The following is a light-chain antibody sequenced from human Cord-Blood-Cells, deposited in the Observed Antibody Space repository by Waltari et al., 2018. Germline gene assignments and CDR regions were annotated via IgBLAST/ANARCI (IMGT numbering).Light chain of an antibody. Sequence: QSALTQPASVSGSPGQSITISCPGTSSDVGGYNYVSWYQQHPDKAPKLMIYDVSKRPSGVSNRFSGSKSGNTASLTSSGLQAEDEADYYCSSYTSSSTLVFGGGTKLTVL. CDR3: SSYTSSSTLV. CDR2: DVS. CDR1: SSDVGGYNY. V-gene: IGLV2-14*01. J-gene: IGLJ3*02.